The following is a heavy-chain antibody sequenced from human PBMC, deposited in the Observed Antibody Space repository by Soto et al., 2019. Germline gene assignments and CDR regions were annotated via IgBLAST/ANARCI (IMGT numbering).Heavy chain of an antibody. CDR1: GGSISSSSYY. D-gene: IGHD3-3*01. CDR3: ARGRITIFGVVTTWFDP. Sequence: QLQLQESGPGLVKPSETLSLTCTVSGGSISSSSYYWGWIRQPPGKGLEWIGSIYYSGSTYYNPSLKSRVTISVDTSKNQFSLKLSSVTAADTAVYYCARGRITIFGVVTTWFDPWGQGTLVTVSS. J-gene: IGHJ5*02. V-gene: IGHV4-39*01. CDR2: IYYSGST.